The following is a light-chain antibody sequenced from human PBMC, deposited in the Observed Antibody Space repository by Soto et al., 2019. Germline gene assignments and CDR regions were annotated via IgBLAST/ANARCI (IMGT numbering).Light chain of an antibody. V-gene: IGKV1-39*01. J-gene: IGKJ5*01. CDR2: ETS. Sequence: DIQMTQSPSSLSASVGARVTITCRASQSINSYLNWYQQKPGKAPKLLIYETSNLQSGVPSRFSGSGSGTDFTLTISSLQPEGSATYYCQQSYSTPQITFGQGTRLEIK. CDR1: QSINSY. CDR3: QQSYSTPQIT.